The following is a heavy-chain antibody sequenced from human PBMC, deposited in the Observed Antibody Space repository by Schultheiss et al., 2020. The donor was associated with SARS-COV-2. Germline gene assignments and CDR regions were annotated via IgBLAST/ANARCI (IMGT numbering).Heavy chain of an antibody. CDR3: ARADLGSVLSH. J-gene: IGHJ4*02. CDR2: ISGRNGDT. Sequence: ASVKVSCKASGYTFTSYGISWVRQGPGQGPEWMGWISGRNGDTRYAQNSYAQKFEGRVTMTTDTTTATAYMELRNLRADDTAVYFCARADLGSVLSHWGQGTLVTVSS. V-gene: IGHV1-18*01. CDR1: GYTFTSYG. D-gene: IGHD3-10*01.